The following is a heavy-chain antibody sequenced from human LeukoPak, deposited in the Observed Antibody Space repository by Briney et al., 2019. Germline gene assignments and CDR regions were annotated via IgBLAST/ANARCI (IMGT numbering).Heavy chain of an antibody. V-gene: IGHV4-30-2*01. J-gene: IGHJ4*02. Sequence: SETLSLTCAVSGGSISNGSYSWSWIRQPPGKGLEWIGYIFHSGHSYYNPSLKSRVTISLDRSKNQFSLKLSSVTAADTAVYYCARGYDVLTSHDYFDYWGQGTLVTVSS. D-gene: IGHD3-9*01. CDR1: GGSISNGSYS. CDR3: ARGYDVLTSHDYFDY. CDR2: IFHSGHS.